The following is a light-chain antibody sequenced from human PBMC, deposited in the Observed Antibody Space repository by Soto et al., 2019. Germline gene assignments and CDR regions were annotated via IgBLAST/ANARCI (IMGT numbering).Light chain of an antibody. V-gene: IGKV3-20*01. CDR3: QQYGTSLSWT. J-gene: IGKJ1*01. Sequence: GERATLSCRASQRVTSSYLAWYQQKPGQPPRLLIYGASSRATGIPDRFSGSGSGTDFTLTISRLEPEDFAVYYCQQYGTSLSWTFGQGTKVDIK. CDR1: QRVTSSY. CDR2: GAS.